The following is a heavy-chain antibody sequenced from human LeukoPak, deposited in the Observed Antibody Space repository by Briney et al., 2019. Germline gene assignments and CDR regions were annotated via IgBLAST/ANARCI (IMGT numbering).Heavy chain of an antibody. D-gene: IGHD5-24*01. CDR1: GFTFSSYG. Sequence: GGSLRLSCAASGFTFSSYGMHWVHQAPGNGLEWVAVIWYDGSNKYYADSMKGRFTISRDNSKNTLYLQMNSLRAEDTAVYYCARDLEMATYYLDYWGQGTLVTVSS. CDR3: ARDLEMATYYLDY. CDR2: IWYDGSNK. J-gene: IGHJ4*02. V-gene: IGHV3-33*01.